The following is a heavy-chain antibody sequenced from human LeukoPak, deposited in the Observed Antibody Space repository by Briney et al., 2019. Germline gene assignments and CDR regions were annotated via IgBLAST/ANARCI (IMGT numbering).Heavy chain of an antibody. D-gene: IGHD4-17*01. Sequence: GGSLRLSCAASGFTFSSYAMSWVRQAPGKGLECVSAISGSGGSTYYADSVKGRFPISRDNSKNTLYLQMNSLRAEDTAVYYCAKDGTHDYGDYGPFDPGGDAFDIWGQGTMVTVSS. CDR3: AKDGTHDYGDYGPFDPGGDAFDI. CDR2: ISGSGGST. CDR1: GFTFSSYA. J-gene: IGHJ3*02. V-gene: IGHV3-23*01.